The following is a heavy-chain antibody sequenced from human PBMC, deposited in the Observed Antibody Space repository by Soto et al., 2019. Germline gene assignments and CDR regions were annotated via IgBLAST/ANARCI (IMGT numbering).Heavy chain of an antibody. Sequence: GGSLRLSCAASGFTVSSNYMSWVRQAPGKGLEWVSVIYSGGSTYYADSVKGRLTISRDNSKNTLYLQMNSLRAEDTAVYYCARWVSHDYGADWYFDLGGRGTRVTVSS. D-gene: IGHD4-17*01. CDR2: IYSGGST. CDR1: GFTVSSNY. V-gene: IGHV3-66*01. CDR3: ARWVSHDYGADWYFDL. J-gene: IGHJ2*01.